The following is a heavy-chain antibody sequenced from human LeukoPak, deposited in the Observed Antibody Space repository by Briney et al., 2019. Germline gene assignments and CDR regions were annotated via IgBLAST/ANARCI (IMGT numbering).Heavy chain of an antibody. V-gene: IGHV1-69*13. CDR3: VHAINDNWRPGAFDI. CDR2: IIPIFGTA. CDR1: GGTFSSYA. Sequence: ASVKVSCKASGGTFSSYAISWVRQAPGQGLEWMGGIIPIFGTANYAQKFQGRVTITADESTSTAYMELSSLRAEDTAMYYCVHAINDNWRPGAFDIWGQGTMVTVSS. J-gene: IGHJ3*02. D-gene: IGHD1-1*01.